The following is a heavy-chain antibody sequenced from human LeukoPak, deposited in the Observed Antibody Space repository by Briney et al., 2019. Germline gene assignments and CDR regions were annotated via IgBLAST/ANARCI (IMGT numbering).Heavy chain of an antibody. J-gene: IGHJ3*02. V-gene: IGHV1-2*02. CDR2: INPNSGGT. D-gene: IGHD6-13*01. CDR1: GYTFTGYY. CDR3: AREIAAAEIDAFDI. Sequence: GASVKVSCKASGYTFTGYYMHWVRQAPGQGLEWMGWINPNSGGTNYAQKFQGRVTMTRDTSISTAYMELSRLRSDDTAVYYCAREIAAAEIDAFDIWGQGTMLTVSS.